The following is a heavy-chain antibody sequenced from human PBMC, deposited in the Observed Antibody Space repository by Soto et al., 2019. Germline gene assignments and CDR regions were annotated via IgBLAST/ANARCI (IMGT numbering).Heavy chain of an antibody. CDR1: GGSISSYY. CDR3: ARGPRVEMATIPAEYFQH. D-gene: IGHD5-12*01. Sequence: SETLSLTCTVSGGSISSYYWSWTRQPPGKGLEWIGYIYYSGSTNYNPSLKSRVTISVDTSKNQFSLKLSSVTAADTAVYYCARGPRVEMATIPAEYFQHWGQGTLVTVSS. J-gene: IGHJ1*01. CDR2: IYYSGST. V-gene: IGHV4-59*01.